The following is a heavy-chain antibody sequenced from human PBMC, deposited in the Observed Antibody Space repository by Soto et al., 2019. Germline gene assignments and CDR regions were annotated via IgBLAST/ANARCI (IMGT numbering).Heavy chain of an antibody. D-gene: IGHD3-3*01. CDR2: IYYSGST. CDR1: GGSISSYY. CDR3: ARYYDSWSGSSDAFDI. J-gene: IGHJ3*02. Sequence: SATLSLTCTVSGGSISSYYWSWIRQPPGKGLEWIGYIYYSGSTNYNPSLKSRVTIAVDTSKNQFSLKLSSVTAADTAVYYCARYYDSWSGSSDAFDIWGQGTMVTVSS. V-gene: IGHV4-59*01.